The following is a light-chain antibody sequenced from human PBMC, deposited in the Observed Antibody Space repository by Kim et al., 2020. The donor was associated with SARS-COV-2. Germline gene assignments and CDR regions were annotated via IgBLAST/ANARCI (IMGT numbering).Light chain of an antibody. CDR3: QQYGSSPRYT. V-gene: IGKV3-20*01. CDR2: GAS. CDR1: QSVSRSY. J-gene: IGKJ2*01. Sequence: SPGERATHSRRASQSVSRSYLAWYQQKPGQAPRLLIYGASSRATGIPDRFSGSGSGTDFTLTISRLEPEDFAVYYCQQYGSSPRYTFGQGTKLEIK.